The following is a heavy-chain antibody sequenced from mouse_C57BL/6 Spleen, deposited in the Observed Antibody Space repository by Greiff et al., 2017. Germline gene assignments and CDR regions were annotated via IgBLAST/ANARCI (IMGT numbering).Heavy chain of an antibody. Sequence: QVQLQQPGTELVKPGASVKLSCKASGYTFTSYWLHWVKQRPGQGLEWIGNINPSNGGTNYNEKFKSKATLTVDKSSSTAYMQLSSLTSEDAAVYYWARPYYDYDGGYAMDYWGQGTSVTVSS. V-gene: IGHV1-53*01. CDR1: GYTFTSYW. D-gene: IGHD2-4*01. J-gene: IGHJ4*01. CDR3: ARPYYDYDGGYAMDY. CDR2: INPSNGGT.